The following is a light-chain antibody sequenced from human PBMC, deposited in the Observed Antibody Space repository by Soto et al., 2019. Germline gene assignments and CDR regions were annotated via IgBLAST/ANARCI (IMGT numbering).Light chain of an antibody. CDR2: GAS. Sequence: EIVMTQSPATLSVSPGERATLSCRASQSVSSNLAWYQQKPGQAPRLLIYGASTRATGIPARFSGSGSGTVFPLTISTLRSEDFGVYYCQQYNNWRRTFGQGTKVEIK. CDR1: QSVSSN. CDR3: QQYNNWRRT. V-gene: IGKV3-15*01. J-gene: IGKJ1*01.